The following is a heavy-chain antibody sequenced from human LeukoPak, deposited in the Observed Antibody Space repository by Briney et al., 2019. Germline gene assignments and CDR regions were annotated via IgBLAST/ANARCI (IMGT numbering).Heavy chain of an antibody. Sequence: SETLSLTCAVYGGSFSDYYWSWIRQSPGKGLEWIGEIHQSGNTNYKPSLKSRVTISVDTSKNQFSLKLTSVTAADTAVYYCARVVGRYYKIDFWGQGTPVTVSS. CDR2: IHQSGNT. D-gene: IGHD1-26*01. J-gene: IGHJ4*02. CDR3: ARVVGRYYKIDF. V-gene: IGHV4-34*01. CDR1: GGSFSDYY.